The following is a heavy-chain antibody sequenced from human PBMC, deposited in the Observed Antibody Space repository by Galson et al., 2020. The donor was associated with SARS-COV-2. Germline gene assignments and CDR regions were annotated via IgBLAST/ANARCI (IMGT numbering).Heavy chain of an antibody. D-gene: IGHD5-18*01. Sequence: GESLKISCAASGFPFSTYSMNWVRLAPGKGLEWVSSISTSSSYTYYVDSVKGRFSTSRDNPRNSLYLQMNSLRAEDTAVYYCARDEGIRGYNYGRLYYGMDVWGQGTTVTVSS. J-gene: IGHJ6*02. CDR3: ARDEGIRGYNYGRLYYGMDV. CDR1: GFPFSTYS. V-gene: IGHV3-21*01. CDR2: ISTSSSYT.